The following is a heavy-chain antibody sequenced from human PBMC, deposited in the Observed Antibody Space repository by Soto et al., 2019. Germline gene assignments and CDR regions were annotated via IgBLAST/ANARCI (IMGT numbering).Heavy chain of an antibody. CDR3: ERDEGLDGSGFRDAFDI. J-gene: IGHJ3*02. D-gene: IGHD3-10*01. CDR2: IWYDGSNK. V-gene: IGHV3-33*01. Sequence: QVQLVESGGGVVQPGRSLRLSCAASGFTFSSYGMHWVRQAPGKGLEWVAVIWYDGSNKYYADSVKGRFTISRDNSKNSLYLQMDSLRAEETAVYYCERDEGLDGSGFRDAFDIWGQGTMVTVSS. CDR1: GFTFSSYG.